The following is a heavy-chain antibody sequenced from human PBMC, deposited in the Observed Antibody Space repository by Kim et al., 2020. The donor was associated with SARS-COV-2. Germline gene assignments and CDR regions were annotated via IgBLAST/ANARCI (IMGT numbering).Heavy chain of an antibody. V-gene: IGHV4-59*13. J-gene: IGHJ6*02. CDR3: ASYSYYWPYYYGMDV. Sequence: SETLSLTCTVSGGSISSYYWSWIRQPPGKGLEWIGYIYYSGSTNYNPSLKSRVTISVDTSKNQFSLKLSSVTAADTAVYYCASYSYYWPYYYGMDVWGQGTTVTVSS. CDR1: GGSISSYY. CDR2: IYYSGST. D-gene: IGHD3-22*01.